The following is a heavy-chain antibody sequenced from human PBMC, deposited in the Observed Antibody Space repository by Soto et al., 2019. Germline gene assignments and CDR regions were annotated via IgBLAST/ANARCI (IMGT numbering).Heavy chain of an antibody. Sequence: SVKHSCKASGFTFTSSSVQWVRQARGQRLESIGWITVGTGNTNYAQKFQERVTITRDMSTSTAYMELSNLRSEDTAVYYCAAGDSSGYYGGWGQGTQVTVSS. V-gene: IGHV1-58*01. J-gene: IGHJ1*01. D-gene: IGHD3-22*01. CDR1: GFTFTSSS. CDR2: ITVGTGNT. CDR3: AAGDSSGYYGG.